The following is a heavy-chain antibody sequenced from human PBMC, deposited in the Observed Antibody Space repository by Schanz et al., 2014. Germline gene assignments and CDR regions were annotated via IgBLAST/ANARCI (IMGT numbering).Heavy chain of an antibody. CDR3: ARGRRGDCRRTSCTYYFDY. Sequence: VQLVESGGGVVQPGGSLRLSCAASGFTFSSYGMHWVRQAIGKGLEWVSGIGPASDPYYAGFVKGRFTISRENGKNSLYLQMNSLRAGDTAVYYCARGRRGDCRRTSCTYYFDYWGQGTLVTVSS. CDR2: IGPASDP. J-gene: IGHJ4*02. V-gene: IGHV3-13*05. D-gene: IGHD2-2*01. CDR1: GFTFSSYG.